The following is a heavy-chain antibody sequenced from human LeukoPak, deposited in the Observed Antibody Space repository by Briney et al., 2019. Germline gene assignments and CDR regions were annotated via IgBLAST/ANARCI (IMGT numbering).Heavy chain of an antibody. D-gene: IGHD6-13*01. Sequence: SVKVSCTSSVDTVSIYVISWGRQPPGPGLGWMWMIIPILGIANYAQKFQGRVTITADKSTSTAYMELSSLRSEDTAVYYCARDLGTSSSWPDDAFAIWGQGTMVTVYS. V-gene: IGHV1-69*04. J-gene: IGHJ3*02. CDR1: VDTVSIYV. CDR3: ARDLGTSSSWPDDAFAI. CDR2: IIPILGIA.